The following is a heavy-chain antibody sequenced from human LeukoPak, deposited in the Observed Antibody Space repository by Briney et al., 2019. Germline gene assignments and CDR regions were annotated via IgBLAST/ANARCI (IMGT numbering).Heavy chain of an antibody. CDR1: GGSFSGYY. Sequence: SETLSLTCAVYGGSFSGYYWSWIRQPPGKGLEWIGEINHSGSTNYNPSLKSRVTISVDTSKNQFSLKLSSVTAADTAVYYCASSVDIVATKLYYYYYYMDVWGKGTTVTVSS. D-gene: IGHD5-12*01. V-gene: IGHV4-34*01. CDR3: ASSVDIVATKLYYYYYYMDV. CDR2: INHSGST. J-gene: IGHJ6*03.